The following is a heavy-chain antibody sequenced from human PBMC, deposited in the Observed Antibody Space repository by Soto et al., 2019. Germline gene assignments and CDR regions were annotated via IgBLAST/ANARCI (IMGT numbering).Heavy chain of an antibody. CDR2: FDPEDGET. J-gene: IGHJ4*02. Sequence: GASVKVSCKVSGYTLSELSMHWVRQAPGKGLEWMGGFDPEDGETIYAQRFQGRVTMTEDTSTDTSYMELSSLGSEDTAVYYFVSRPPYYDYVWGSYRDNYFTYWGQGTLVTVSS. V-gene: IGHV1-24*01. CDR1: GYTLSELS. D-gene: IGHD3-16*02. CDR3: VSRPPYYDYVWGSYRDNYFTY.